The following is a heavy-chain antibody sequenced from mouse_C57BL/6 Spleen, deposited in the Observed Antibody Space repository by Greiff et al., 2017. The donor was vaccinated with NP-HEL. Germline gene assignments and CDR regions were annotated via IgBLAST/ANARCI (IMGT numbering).Heavy chain of an antibody. J-gene: IGHJ1*03. D-gene: IGHD1-1*01. Sequence: VQLQQSGPVLVKPGASVKMSCKASGYTFTDYYMNWVKQSHGKSLEWIGVINPYNGGTSYNQKFKGKATLTVDKSSSTAYMELNSLTSEDSAVYYCARSPLTTVVATDFDVWGTGTTVTVSS. CDR1: GYTFTDYY. CDR3: ARSPLTTVVATDFDV. V-gene: IGHV1-19*01. CDR2: INPYNGGT.